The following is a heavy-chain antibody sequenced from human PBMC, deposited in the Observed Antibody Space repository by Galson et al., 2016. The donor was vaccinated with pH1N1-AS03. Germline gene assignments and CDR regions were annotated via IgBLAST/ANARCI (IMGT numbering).Heavy chain of an antibody. D-gene: IGHD6-6*01. V-gene: IGHV1-18*01. J-gene: IGHJ6*03. Sequence: SVKVSCKASDYTFTNYGISWVRQAPGQGLEWMGWISTDNGNTNYAQKFQGRVTMNPNTSTSTAYMELRSLRADDTAVYYCARDYSTSSQYYYYYYMDVWGKGTTVTVFS. CDR2: ISTDNGNT. CDR3: ARDYSTSSQYYYYYYMDV. CDR1: DYTFTNYG.